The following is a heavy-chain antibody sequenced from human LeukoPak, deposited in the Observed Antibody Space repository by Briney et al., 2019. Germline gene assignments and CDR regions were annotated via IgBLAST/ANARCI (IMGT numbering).Heavy chain of an antibody. D-gene: IGHD5-18*01. CDR2: MYYSGST. Sequence: SSETLSLTCTVSGXSISSSSYYWGWIRQPPGRGLEWIGSMYYSGSTYYKPSLKSRVTISADTSKNQFSLTLGSVSATDTAVYYCASPRGFSYGYFDYWGQGTLVTVSS. V-gene: IGHV4-39*01. J-gene: IGHJ4*02. CDR1: GXSISSSSYY. CDR3: ASPRGFSYGYFDY.